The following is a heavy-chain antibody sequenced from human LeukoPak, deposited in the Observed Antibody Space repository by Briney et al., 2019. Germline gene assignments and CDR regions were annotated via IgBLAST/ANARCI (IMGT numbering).Heavy chain of an antibody. Sequence: ASVKVSCKASGYTFTGYYMHWVRQAPGQGLEWMGWISAYNGNTNYAQKLQGRVTMTTDTSTSTAYMELRSLRSDDTAVYYCARVQWLVSFFDYWGQGTLVTVSS. CDR2: ISAYNGNT. D-gene: IGHD6-19*01. J-gene: IGHJ4*02. CDR1: GYTFTGYY. V-gene: IGHV1-18*04. CDR3: ARVQWLVSFFDY.